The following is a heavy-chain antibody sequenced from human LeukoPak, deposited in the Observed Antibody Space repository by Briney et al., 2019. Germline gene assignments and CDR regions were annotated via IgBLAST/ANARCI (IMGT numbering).Heavy chain of an antibody. V-gene: IGHV3-74*01. CDR3: VSFYETY. CDR2: INSDASDT. CDR1: GFTFSRHW. J-gene: IGHJ4*02. Sequence: GGSLRLSCAASGFTFSRHWMHWVRQAPGKGLVWISRINSDASDTNYADFVKGRFTISKDNAKNTVYLQMNNLRAEDTAVYYCVSFYETYWGRGTLVTVSS. D-gene: IGHD2-2*01.